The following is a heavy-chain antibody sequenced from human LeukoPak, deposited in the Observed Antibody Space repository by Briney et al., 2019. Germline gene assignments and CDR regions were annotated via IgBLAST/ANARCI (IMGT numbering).Heavy chain of an antibody. D-gene: IGHD2-2*01. CDR1: GFTFSNAW. J-gene: IGHJ6*02. Sequence: GGSLRLSCAASGFTFSNAWMNWVRQAPGKGLEWVGRIKSKTDGGTTDYAAPVKGRFTISRDNSKNTLYLRMNSLRAEDTAVYYCAKDGYCSSTSCYVYYGMDVWGQGTTVTVSS. CDR3: AKDGYCSSTSCYVYYGMDV. V-gene: IGHV3-15*07. CDR2: IKSKTDGGTT.